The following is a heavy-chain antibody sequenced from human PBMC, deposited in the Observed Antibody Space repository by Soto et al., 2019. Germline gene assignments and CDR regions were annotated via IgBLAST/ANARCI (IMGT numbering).Heavy chain of an antibody. CDR3: ARANMGELSLDHLEY. CDR2: MSFDGGNR. J-gene: IGHJ4*02. V-gene: IGHV3-30*03. D-gene: IGHD3-16*02. Sequence: QVQLVESGGGVVQPGRSLRLSCAVSGFTFSSYGMHWARQAPGKGLEWVAVMSFDGGNRYYADSVKGRFTISRDNSKNTLYLQMNSLRAEDTAVYYCARANMGELSLDHLEYWGQGTLVTVSS. CDR1: GFTFSSYG.